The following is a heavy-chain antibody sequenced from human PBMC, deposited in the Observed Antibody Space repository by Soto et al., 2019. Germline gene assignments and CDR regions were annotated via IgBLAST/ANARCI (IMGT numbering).Heavy chain of an antibody. CDR3: ARYDFGTFDY. D-gene: IGHD4-17*01. CDR2: IYHTEST. Sequence: NPSETLSLTCAVSGDSISSSFWWSWVRQPPGKGLEWIGEIYHTESTVYNPSLKSRVTISVDKSKNQFSLNLDSVTAADTAVYYCARYDFGTFDYWGRGILVTVS. CDR1: GDSISSSFW. V-gene: IGHV4-4*02. J-gene: IGHJ4*02.